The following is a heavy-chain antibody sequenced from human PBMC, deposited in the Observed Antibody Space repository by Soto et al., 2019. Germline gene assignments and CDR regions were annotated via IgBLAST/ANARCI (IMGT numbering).Heavy chain of an antibody. D-gene: IGHD3-22*01. Sequence: PGGSLRLSCAASGFTFSSYAMSWVRQAPGKGLEWVSAISGSGGSTYYADSVKGRFTISRDNSKNTLYLQMNSLRAEDTAVYYCAKDTSYDSSGYYLGPYYFDYWCEGTLVTVSS. CDR1: GFTFSSYA. CDR2: ISGSGGST. CDR3: AKDTSYDSSGYYLGPYYFDY. J-gene: IGHJ4*02. V-gene: IGHV3-23*01.